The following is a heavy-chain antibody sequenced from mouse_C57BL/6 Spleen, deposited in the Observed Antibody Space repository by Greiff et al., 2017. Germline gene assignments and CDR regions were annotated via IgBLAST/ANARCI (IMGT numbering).Heavy chain of an antibody. CDR3: ARDDDDADYYAMGD. V-gene: IGHV1-72*01. CDR2: IDPNSGCT. CDR1: GYTFTSYW. Sequence: VQLQQPGAELVKPGASVKLSCKASGYTFTSYWMHWVKQRPGRGLEWIGRIDPNSGCTKYNEKFKGKATLTVDKPSSTAYIQLSSLTSEDSAFYDCARDDDDADYYAMGDRGQGTAVTVSS. J-gene: IGHJ4*01. D-gene: IGHD2-4*01.